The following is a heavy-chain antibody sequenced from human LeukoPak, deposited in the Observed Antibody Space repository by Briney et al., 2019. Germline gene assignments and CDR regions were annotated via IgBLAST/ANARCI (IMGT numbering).Heavy chain of an antibody. CDR1: GYSISSGYY. J-gene: IGHJ4*02. D-gene: IGHD2-2*01. CDR2: IYQSGST. V-gene: IGHV4-38-2*01. CDR3: ARVRRYCSSTSCYAIDY. Sequence: SETLSLTCAVSGYSISSGYYWGWIRQPPGKGLEWIGSIYQSGSTYYNPSLKSRVTISVDTSKNQFSLKLSSVTAADTAVYYCARVRRYCSSTSCYAIDYWGQGTLVTVSS.